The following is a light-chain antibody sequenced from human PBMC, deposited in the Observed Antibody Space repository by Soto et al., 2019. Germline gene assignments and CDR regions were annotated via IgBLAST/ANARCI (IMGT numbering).Light chain of an antibody. CDR1: QSIHSY. V-gene: IGKV1-39*01. CDR2: AAS. CDR3: QQSYSTPYT. Sequence: DIQMTQSPSSLSASVGDRVTITCRASQSIHSYLNWYQQEPGKAPKVLIYAASSLQSGVPSRFSGSGSGTGFTLTISSLQPEDFATYYCQQSYSTPYTFGQGTKVDIK. J-gene: IGKJ2*01.